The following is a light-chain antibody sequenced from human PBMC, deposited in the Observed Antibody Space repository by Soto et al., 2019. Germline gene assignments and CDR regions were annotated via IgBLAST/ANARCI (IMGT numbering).Light chain of an antibody. CDR3: QTWGSGTVV. Sequence: QSVLTQSPSASASLGASVKLTCTLSSGHSSYAIAWHQQQPEKGPRHLMKLNSDGSHSKGDGIPDRFSGSSSGAERYLTISSLQSEDEADYYCQTWGSGTVVFGGGTKLTVL. CDR2: LNSDGSH. J-gene: IGLJ2*01. CDR1: SGHSSYA. V-gene: IGLV4-69*01.